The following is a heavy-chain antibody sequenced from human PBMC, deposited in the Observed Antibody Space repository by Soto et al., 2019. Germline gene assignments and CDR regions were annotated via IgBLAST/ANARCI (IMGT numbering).Heavy chain of an antibody. CDR3: ARESGYPLDY. V-gene: IGHV1-3*01. Sequence: ASVKVSCKASGYTFNNYVMHWVRQAPGQRLEWMGSINAGDDNTKYSQKFQGRVTVTTDTSASTAYMELSSLRSEDTAVYYCARESGYPLDYWGQGTLVTVSS. J-gene: IGHJ4*02. CDR2: INAGDDNT. D-gene: IGHD3-22*01. CDR1: GYTFNNYV.